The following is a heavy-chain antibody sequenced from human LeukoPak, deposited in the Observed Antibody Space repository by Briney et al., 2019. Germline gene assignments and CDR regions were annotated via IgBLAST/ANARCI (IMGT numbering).Heavy chain of an antibody. V-gene: IGHV3-23*01. CDR2: ISGSGAST. CDR3: AKDRGWFGGSLANFDY. J-gene: IGHJ4*02. CDR1: GLTFSTYG. Sequence: GGSLRLSCSASGLTFSTYGMSWVRQAPGKGLEWVSAISGSGASTYYADSVKGRFTISRDNSKNPLYVQMNILRAEDTAVYYCAKDRGWFGGSLANFDYWGQGTLVTVSS. D-gene: IGHD3-10*01.